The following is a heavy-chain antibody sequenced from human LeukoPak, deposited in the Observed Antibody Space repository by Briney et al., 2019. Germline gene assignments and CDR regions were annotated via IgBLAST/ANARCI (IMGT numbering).Heavy chain of an antibody. CDR1: GFTFSDYA. Sequence: PGGSLRLSCAVSGFTFSDYAMTWVRQAPGKGLGWVAGIRRSSGTTHYEDSVQGRFTNSKDNSKNTLYMQMDTLRVEDTAVYYCATDHKMATVTVYWGRGILVTVSS. CDR3: ATDHKMATVTVY. J-gene: IGHJ4*02. V-gene: IGHV3-23*01. D-gene: IGHD5-24*01. CDR2: IRRSSGTT.